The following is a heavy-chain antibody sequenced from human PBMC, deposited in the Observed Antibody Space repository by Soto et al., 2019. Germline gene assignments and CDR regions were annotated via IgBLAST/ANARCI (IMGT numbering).Heavy chain of an antibody. Sequence: PSETLYLTSTVSGGSISSGGYYWRWIRQHPGRCLEWIGYIYYGGTTYYNPSLQSRLTISLDTSTNQFSLRLSSVTAADTAIYFCARFAEPPSCFDTWGHGTLVTVYS. J-gene: IGHJ5*01. D-gene: IGHD1-1*01. V-gene: IGHV4-31*03. CDR3: ARFAEPPSCFDT. CDR2: IYYGGTT. CDR1: GGSISSGGYY.